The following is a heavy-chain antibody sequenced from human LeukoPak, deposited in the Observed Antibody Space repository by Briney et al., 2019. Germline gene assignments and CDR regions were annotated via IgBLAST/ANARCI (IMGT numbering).Heavy chain of an antibody. CDR2: ISSGSDTI. CDR1: GFSFTYNS. CDR3: VRSVGSNTL. J-gene: IGHJ4*02. D-gene: IGHD4-23*01. Sequence: PGGSLRLSCVASGFSFTYNSMNWVRQAPGKGLEWVSYISSGSDTIYYADSVKGRFTISRDNAKNSLYLQMNSLRAEDTAVYFCVRSVGSNTLWGQGTLVTVSS. V-gene: IGHV3-48*01.